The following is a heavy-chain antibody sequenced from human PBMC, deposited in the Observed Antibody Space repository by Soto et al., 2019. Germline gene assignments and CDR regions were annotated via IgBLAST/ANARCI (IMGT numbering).Heavy chain of an antibody. CDR2: IIPIFGTA. CDR1: GGTFSSYA. CDR3: ASYWKGGYSSSWYYYDYGMDV. Sequence: QVQLVQSGAEVKKPGSSVKVSCKASGGTFSSYAISWVRQAPGQGLEWMGGIIPIFGTANYAQKFQGRVTITADESTSTAYMELSSLRSEDTAVYYCASYWKGGYSSSWYYYDYGMDVWGQGGTVTVSS. D-gene: IGHD6-13*01. J-gene: IGHJ6*02. V-gene: IGHV1-69*01.